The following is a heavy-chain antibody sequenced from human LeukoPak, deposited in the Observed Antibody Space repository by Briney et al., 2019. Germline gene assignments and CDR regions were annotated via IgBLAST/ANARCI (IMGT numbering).Heavy chain of an antibody. D-gene: IGHD1-26*01. J-gene: IGHJ4*02. Sequence: ASVKVSCKASGYTFTGFYMHWERQAPGQGLEWMGWINPNSGGTNYAQKFQGRVTMTRDTSISTAYMELSRLRSDDTAVYYCARDQGGSYQGGIDYWGQGTLVTVSS. CDR2: INPNSGGT. CDR1: GYTFTGFY. CDR3: ARDQGGSYQGGIDY. V-gene: IGHV1-2*02.